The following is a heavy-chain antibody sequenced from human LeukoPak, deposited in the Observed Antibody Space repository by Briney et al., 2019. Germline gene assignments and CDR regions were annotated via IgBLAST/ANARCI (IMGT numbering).Heavy chain of an antibody. Sequence: GRSLRLSCAASGFTFSSYAMHWVRQAPGKGLEWVAVISYDGSNKYYADSVKGRFTISRDNSKNTLYLQMNSLRAEDTAVYYCARRRLITMVRGVKGPFDYWGQGTLVTVSS. D-gene: IGHD3-10*01. CDR1: GFTFSSYA. CDR2: ISYDGSNK. V-gene: IGHV3-30*04. J-gene: IGHJ4*02. CDR3: ARRRLITMVRGVKGPFDY.